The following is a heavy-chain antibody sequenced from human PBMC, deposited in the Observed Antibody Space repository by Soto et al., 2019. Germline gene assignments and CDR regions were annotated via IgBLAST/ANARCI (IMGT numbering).Heavy chain of an antibody. D-gene: IGHD3-22*01. V-gene: IGHV1-2*02. CDR2: INPNSGGT. Sequence: ASVKVSCKASGGTFSSYTISWVRQAPGQGLEWMGWINPNSGGTNYAQKFQGRVTMTRDTSTSTVYMELSSLRSEDTAVYYCARASRGDDYYDSSGPDYWGQGTLVTVSS. CDR3: ARASRGDDYYDSSGPDY. J-gene: IGHJ4*02. CDR1: GGTFSSYT.